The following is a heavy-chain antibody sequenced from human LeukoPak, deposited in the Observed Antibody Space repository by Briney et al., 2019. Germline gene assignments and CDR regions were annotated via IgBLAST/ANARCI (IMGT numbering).Heavy chain of an antibody. CDR1: GDSISSYD. Sequence: SETLSLTCTVSGDSISSYDWSCIRQPPGKGLEWIAYICYSGITNYNPSLKSRVTISVDTSKTPFSLKLSSVTAADTAVYYCARDQYGDYDFDYWGQGTLVTVSS. CDR3: ARDQYGDYDFDY. V-gene: IGHV4-59*01. D-gene: IGHD4-17*01. J-gene: IGHJ4*02. CDR2: ICYSGIT.